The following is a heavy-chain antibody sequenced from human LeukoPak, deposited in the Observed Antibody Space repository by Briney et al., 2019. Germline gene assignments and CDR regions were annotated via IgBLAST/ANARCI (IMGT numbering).Heavy chain of an antibody. CDR1: GFTFSSYD. CDR2: VSGSGGST. Sequence: GGSLRLSCAASGFTFSSYDMSWVRQAPGKGLEWVSGVSGSGGSTYYADSVKGRFTISRDNSKNTLYLQMNSLRAEDTAVYYCAKVRAPLWGKDYWGQGTLVTISS. D-gene: IGHD3-16*01. V-gene: IGHV3-23*01. J-gene: IGHJ4*02. CDR3: AKVRAPLWGKDY.